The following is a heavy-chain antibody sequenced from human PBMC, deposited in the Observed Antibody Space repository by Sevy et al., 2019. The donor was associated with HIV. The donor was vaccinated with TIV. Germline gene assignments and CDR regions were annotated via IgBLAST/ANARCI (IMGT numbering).Heavy chain of an antibody. CDR3: ARDSSWSYDSCFYGMDV. Sequence: GGSLRLSCAASGFSFSGYNMNWVRQAPGKGLEWVSYLSSSTSTIHYADSVKGRFTISRDNAKNSLFLQMNSLRDEDTAVYYCARDSSWSYDSCFYGMDVWGQGTTVTVS. J-gene: IGHJ6*02. CDR2: LSSSTSTI. V-gene: IGHV3-48*02. CDR1: GFSFSGYN. D-gene: IGHD1-26*01.